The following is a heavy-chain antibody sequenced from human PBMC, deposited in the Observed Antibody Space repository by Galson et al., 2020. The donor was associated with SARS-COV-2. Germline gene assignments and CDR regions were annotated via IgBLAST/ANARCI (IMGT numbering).Heavy chain of an antibody. J-gene: IGHJ4*02. V-gene: IGHV3-7*03. CDR1: GFTFSTYW. CDR2: IKEAGSEK. Sequence: GGSLRLSCAASGFTFSTYWMTWVRQAPGKGLEWVANIKEAGSEKYYVDSLKGRFIISRDNAKNSLDLQMNSLRAEDTAIYYCARVDGGMGGTFYFDYWGRGTLVTVSS. D-gene: IGHD1-26*01. CDR3: ARVDGGMGGTFYFDY.